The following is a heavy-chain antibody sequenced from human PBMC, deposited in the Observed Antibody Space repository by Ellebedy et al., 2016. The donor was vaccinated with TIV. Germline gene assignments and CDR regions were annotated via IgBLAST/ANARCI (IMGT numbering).Heavy chain of an antibody. D-gene: IGHD1-26*01. Sequence: GESLKISCAASGFTFSIYNMNWVRQAPGKGLEWVSSISTTSNYIYDADSVRGRFTISRDSAKSSLFLQMNSLRAEDTAVYYCARDSGPSGSPNAFDVWGQGTLVTVSS. CDR2: ISTTSNYI. CDR1: GFTFSIYN. J-gene: IGHJ3*01. V-gene: IGHV3-21*01. CDR3: ARDSGPSGSPNAFDV.